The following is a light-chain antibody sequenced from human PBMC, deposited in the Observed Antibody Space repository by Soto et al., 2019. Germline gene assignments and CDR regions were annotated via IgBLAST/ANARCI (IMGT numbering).Light chain of an antibody. CDR1: QSISNY. CDR3: LQHYNFSWT. V-gene: IGKV1-6*02. CDR2: AAS. J-gene: IGKJ1*01. Sequence: IQMTQSPSSLSASVGDRVTLTCRASQSISNYLNWYQQKPGEAPKLLIFAASNLQSGVPSRFSGSGSVTDFTLAITSLQPEDFATYYCLQHYNFSWTFGQGTKVDIK.